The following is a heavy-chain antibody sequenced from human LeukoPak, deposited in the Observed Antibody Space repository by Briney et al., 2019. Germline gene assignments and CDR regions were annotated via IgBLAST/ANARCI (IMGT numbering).Heavy chain of an antibody. D-gene: IGHD3-22*01. CDR1: GFTFNNYG. J-gene: IGHJ4*02. CDR3: AKDGGSGYYYFDY. Sequence: GGSLRLSCAASGFTFNNYGMHWVRQAPGKGLEWVAVISYDGSNKYYADSVKGRFTISRDNSKNTLYLQMNSLRAEDTAVYYCAKDGGSGYYYFDYWGQGTLVTVSS. CDR2: ISYDGSNK. V-gene: IGHV3-30*18.